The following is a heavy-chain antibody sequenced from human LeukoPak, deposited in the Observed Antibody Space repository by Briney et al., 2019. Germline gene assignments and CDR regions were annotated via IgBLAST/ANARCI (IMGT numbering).Heavy chain of an antibody. V-gene: IGHV4-39*07. J-gene: IGHJ3*02. CDR1: GGSISSSSYY. Sequence: SETLSLTCTVSGGSISSSSYYWGWIRQPPGKGLEWIGSIYHSGSTYFHPSLKSRVTISVDTSKNQFSLKLSSVTAADTAVYYCARDQAAYYDRSGYHYSSTAAAFDIWGQGAVVTVSS. CDR2: IYHSGST. CDR3: ARDQAAYYDRSGYHYSSTAAAFDI. D-gene: IGHD3-22*01.